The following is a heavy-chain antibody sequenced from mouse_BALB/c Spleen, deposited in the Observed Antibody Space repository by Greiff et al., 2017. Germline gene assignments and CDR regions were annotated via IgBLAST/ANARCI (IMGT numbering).Heavy chain of an antibody. Sequence: VMLVESGPGLVAPSQSLSITCTVSGFSLTSYDISWIRQPPGKGLEWLGVIWTGGGTNYNSAFMSRLSISKDNSKSQVFLKMNSLQTDDTAIYYCVAYYDTYYAMDYWGQGTSVTVSS. V-gene: IGHV2-9-2*01. CDR3: VAYYDTYYAMDY. D-gene: IGHD2-10*01. CDR2: IWTGGGT. CDR1: GFSLTSYD. J-gene: IGHJ4*01.